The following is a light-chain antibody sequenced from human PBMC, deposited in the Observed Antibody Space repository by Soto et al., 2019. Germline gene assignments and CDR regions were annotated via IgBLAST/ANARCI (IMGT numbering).Light chain of an antibody. J-gene: IGKJ1*01. CDR1: QAIRTA. CDR2: AAS. V-gene: IGKV1-6*01. CDR3: LLDFSYFWA. Sequence: AIQLTQSPSSLSASVGDRVTITCRASQAIRTALGWYQQKPGKAPKLLIYAASTLQGGVPPRFSGSGSGTDFTLTISXLQPEDFATYYCLLDFSYFWAFGQGTKV.